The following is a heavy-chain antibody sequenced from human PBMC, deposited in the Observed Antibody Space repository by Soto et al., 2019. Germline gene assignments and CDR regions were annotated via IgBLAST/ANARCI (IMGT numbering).Heavy chain of an antibody. J-gene: IGHJ4*02. CDR3: ARRRPNYFDY. CDR2: IYYSGST. Sequence: QLQLQESGPGLVKPSETLSLTCTVSGGSISSSSYYWGWIRQPPGKGLEWIGSIYYSGSTYYNPSLQSRVTKSVDTSKNQFSLKLSSVTAADTAVYYCARRRPNYFDYWGQGTLVTVSS. CDR1: GGSISSSSYY. V-gene: IGHV4-39*01.